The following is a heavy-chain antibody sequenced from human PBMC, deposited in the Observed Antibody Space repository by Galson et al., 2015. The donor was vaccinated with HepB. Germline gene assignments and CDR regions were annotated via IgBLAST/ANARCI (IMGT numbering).Heavy chain of an antibody. Sequence: SMRFSCAASGFPFNTFGFNWARKAPGKGLEWVSNIAGSSDNTDYADSVKGRFTISRDHTQRSVYLQMNSLRPEDTAVSYCAGARKFVVRFLVAGMDVWGQGTTVTVSS. CDR2: IAGSSDNT. V-gene: IGHV3-48*04. CDR3: AGARKFVVRFLVAGMDV. CDR1: GFPFNTFG. D-gene: IGHD3-3*01. J-gene: IGHJ6*01.